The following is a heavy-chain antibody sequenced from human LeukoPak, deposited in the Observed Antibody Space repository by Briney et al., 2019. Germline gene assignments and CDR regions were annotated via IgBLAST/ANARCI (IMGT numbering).Heavy chain of an antibody. CDR1: GGSISSGDYY. CDR3: ARVHFYVDTAMQVLDP. Sequence: MASETLSLTCTVSGGSISSGDYYWGWIRQPPGKGLEWIGYIYYSGSTYYDPSLKSRVTISVDTSKNQFSLKLSSVTAADTAVYYCARVHFYVDTAMQVLDPWGQGTLVTVSS. CDR2: IYYSGST. J-gene: IGHJ5*02. D-gene: IGHD5-18*01. V-gene: IGHV4-30-4*08.